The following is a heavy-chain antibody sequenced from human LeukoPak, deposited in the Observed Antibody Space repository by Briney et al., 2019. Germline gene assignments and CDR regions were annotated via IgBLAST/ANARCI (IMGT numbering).Heavy chain of an antibody. D-gene: IGHD3-10*02. Sequence: GGSLRLSCAASGFTFNTYTMNWVRQAPGKGLEWVSSITASSTAIYSADSVKGRFTISRDNAKNFLYLQMNSLRAEDTAVYYCAELGITMIGGVWGKGTTVTISS. CDR2: ITASSTAI. V-gene: IGHV3-21*04. CDR3: AELGITMIGGV. J-gene: IGHJ6*04. CDR1: GFTFNTYT.